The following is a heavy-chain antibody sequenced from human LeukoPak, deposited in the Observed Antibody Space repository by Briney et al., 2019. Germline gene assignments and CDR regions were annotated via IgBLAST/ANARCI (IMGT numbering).Heavy chain of an antibody. CDR1: GGSISSYY. D-gene: IGHD2-15*01. V-gene: IGHV4-59*08. J-gene: IGHJ6*02. CDR2: IYYSGST. Sequence: SETLSLTCTVSGGSISSYYWSWIRQPPGKGLEWIGYIYYSGSTNYNPSLKSRVTISVDTSKNQFSLKLSSVTAADTAVYYCARRSSGRSAYYYGMDVWGPVTTVTVSS. CDR3: ARRSSGRSAYYYGMDV.